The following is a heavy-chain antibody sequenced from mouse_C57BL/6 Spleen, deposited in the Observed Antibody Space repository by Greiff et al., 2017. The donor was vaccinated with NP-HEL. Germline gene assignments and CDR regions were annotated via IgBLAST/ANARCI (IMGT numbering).Heavy chain of an antibody. D-gene: IGHD1-1*01. J-gene: IGHJ1*03. Sequence: EVQLQQSGPELVKPGASVKIPCKASGYTFTDYNMDWVKQSHGKSLEWIGDINPNNGGTIYNQKFKGKATLTVDKSSSTAYMELRSLTSEDTAVYYCARSGFLYYGSGGWYFDVWGTGTTVTVSS. CDR2: INPNNGGT. CDR3: ARSGFLYYGSGGWYFDV. V-gene: IGHV1-18*01. CDR1: GYTFTDYN.